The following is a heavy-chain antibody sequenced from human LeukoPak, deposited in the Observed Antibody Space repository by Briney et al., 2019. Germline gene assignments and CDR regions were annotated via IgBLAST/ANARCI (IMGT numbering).Heavy chain of an antibody. D-gene: IGHD6-6*01. Sequence: SVKVSCKASGGTFSSYAISWVRQAPGQGLEWMGGIIPIFGTANYAQKFQGRVTITTDESTSTAYMELSSLRSEDTAVYYCASSSDSSSSGDYYYYMDVWGEGTTVTVS. CDR2: IIPIFGTA. J-gene: IGHJ6*03. CDR1: GGTFSSYA. V-gene: IGHV1-69*05. CDR3: ASSSDSSSSGDYYYYMDV.